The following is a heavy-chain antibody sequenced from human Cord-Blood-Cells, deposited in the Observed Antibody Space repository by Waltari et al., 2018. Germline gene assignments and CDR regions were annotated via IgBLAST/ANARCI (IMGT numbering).Heavy chain of an antibody. CDR2: IWYDGSNK. J-gene: IGHJ2*01. CDR3: ARDRGGSGYFDL. Sequence: QVQLVESGGGVVQPGRSLRLSCAASGFTFSSYGMHWVRQAPGKGWEGVAVIWYDGSNKYYADSVKGRFTISRDNSKNTLYLQMNSLRAEDTAVYYCARDRGGSGYFDLWGRGTLVTVSS. CDR1: GFTFSSYG. D-gene: IGHD3-10*01. V-gene: IGHV3-33*01.